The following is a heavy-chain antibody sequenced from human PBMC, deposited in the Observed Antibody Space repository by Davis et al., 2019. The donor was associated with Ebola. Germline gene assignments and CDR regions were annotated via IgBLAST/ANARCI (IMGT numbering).Heavy chain of an antibody. CDR1: GFTFSDYT. CDR2: ITGSGGNT. J-gene: IGHJ4*02. D-gene: IGHD5-24*01. V-gene: IGHV3-23*01. CDR3: AKGRDGYNYLDF. Sequence: PGGSLRLSCAASGFTFSDYTMSWVRQAPGKGLEWVSSITGSGGNTYYADSVKGQFTTSRDNAKNTLDLQMTSLRPEDTAVYFCAKGRDGYNYLDFWGQGTLVTVSS.